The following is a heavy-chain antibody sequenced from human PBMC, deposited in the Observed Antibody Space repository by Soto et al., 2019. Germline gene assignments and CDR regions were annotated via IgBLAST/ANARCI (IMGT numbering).Heavy chain of an antibody. V-gene: IGHV4-31*03. CDR1: GGSIYSGAYY. CDR2: IYYSGST. CDR3: GRRVVGTEPFDY. Sequence: PSETLSLTCTVSGGSIYSGAYYWSWIRQHPGKGLEWIGYIYYSGSTYYNPSLKSRVTISVDTSKNQSSLTLTSVTAADPAVYCCGRRVVGTEPFDYWGQGTLVTVSS. J-gene: IGHJ4*02. D-gene: IGHD5-12*01.